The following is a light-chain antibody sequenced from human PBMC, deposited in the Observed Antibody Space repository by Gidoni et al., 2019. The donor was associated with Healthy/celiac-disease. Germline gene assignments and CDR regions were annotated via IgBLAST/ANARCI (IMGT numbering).Light chain of an antibody. CDR2: DNK. V-gene: IGLV1-51*01. Sequence: QSVLTQPPSVSAAPGPKVTISSPGSSSNIGNNYVSWYQQRPGTAPKLPIYDNKNRPSGIPDRFSGSKSGTSATLGITGLQTGDEADYYCGTWDSSLSAAVFGGGTQLTVL. CDR3: GTWDSSLSAAV. J-gene: IGLJ7*01. CDR1: SSNIGNNY.